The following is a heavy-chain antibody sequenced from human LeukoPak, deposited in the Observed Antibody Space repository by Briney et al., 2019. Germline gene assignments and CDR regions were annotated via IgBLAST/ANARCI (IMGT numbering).Heavy chain of an antibody. CDR1: GGTFSSYA. CDR3: ARNVYYDSSGYSDDY. Sequence: ASVKVSCKASGGTFSSYAISWVRQAPGEGLEWMGRIIPILGIANYAQKFQGRVTVTADKSTSTAYMELSSLRSEDTAVYYCARNVYYDSSGYSDDYWGQGTLVTVSS. J-gene: IGHJ4*02. D-gene: IGHD3-22*01. V-gene: IGHV1-69*04. CDR2: IIPILGIA.